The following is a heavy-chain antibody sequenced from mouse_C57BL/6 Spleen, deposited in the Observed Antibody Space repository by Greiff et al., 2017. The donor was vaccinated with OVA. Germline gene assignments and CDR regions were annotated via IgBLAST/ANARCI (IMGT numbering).Heavy chain of an antibody. J-gene: IGHJ3*01. CDR3: ASLPTEGFAY. CDR2: IDPANGNT. D-gene: IGHD1-1*01. Sequence: VQPQQSVAELVRPGASVKLSCTASGFNINNTYMHWVKQRPEQGLEWIGRIDPANGNTKYAPKFQGKATITADTSSNTAYLQLSSLTSEDTAIYYYASLPTEGFAYWGQGTLVTVSA. V-gene: IGHV14-3*01. CDR1: GFNINNTY.